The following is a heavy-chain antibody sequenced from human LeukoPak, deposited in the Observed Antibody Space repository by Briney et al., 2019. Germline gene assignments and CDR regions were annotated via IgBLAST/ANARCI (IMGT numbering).Heavy chain of an antibody. J-gene: IGHJ4*02. CDR3: ARRIAVAGTGVDY. V-gene: IGHV4-59*12. CDR1: GGSISSYY. Sequence: PSETLSLTCTVSGGSISSYYWSWIRQPPGKGLEWIGYIYYSGSTNYNPSLKSRVTISVDTSKNQFSLKLSSVTAADTAVYYCARRIAVAGTGVDYWGQGTLVTVSS. CDR2: IYYSGST. D-gene: IGHD6-19*01.